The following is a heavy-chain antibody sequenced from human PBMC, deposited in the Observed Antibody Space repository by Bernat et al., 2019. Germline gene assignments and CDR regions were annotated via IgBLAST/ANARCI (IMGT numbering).Heavy chain of an antibody. D-gene: IGHD6-13*01. CDR1: GFSFSSYG. CDR2: IWYDGSNK. Sequence: QVQLVESGGGVVQPGRSLRLSCAASGFSFSSYGIHWVRQAPGKGLEWVAVIWYDGSNKYYADSVKGRFTISRDNSKNTVELQMDSLRADDTAMYYCARLGSRWCIDYWGQGTLVTVSS. V-gene: IGHV3-33*01. CDR3: ARLGSRWCIDY. J-gene: IGHJ4*02.